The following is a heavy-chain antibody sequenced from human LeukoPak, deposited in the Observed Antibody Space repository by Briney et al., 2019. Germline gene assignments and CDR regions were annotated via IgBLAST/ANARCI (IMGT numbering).Heavy chain of an antibody. D-gene: IGHD3-16*01. Sequence: NPSETLSLTCTVSGGSMSDYYWSFIRQPAGKGLEWIGRIHTSGTTYFNPSLKSRVTMSVGTSKNQFSLRLTSMTAADTAVYFCARGDYYDGGGRNWFDPWGQGTLVTVSS. V-gene: IGHV4-4*07. CDR3: ARGDYYDGGGRNWFDP. J-gene: IGHJ5*02. CDR1: GGSMSDYY. CDR2: IHTSGTT.